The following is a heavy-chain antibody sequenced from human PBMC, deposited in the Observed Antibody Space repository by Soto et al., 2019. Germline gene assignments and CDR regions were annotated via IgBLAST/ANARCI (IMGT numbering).Heavy chain of an antibody. Sequence: GGSLRLSCAASGFTVSSNYMSWVRQAPGKGLEWVSVIYSGGSTYYADSVKGRFTISRDNSKNTLYLQMNSLRAEDTAVYYCAGSTVVTSFDYWGQGTLVTVSS. CDR3: AGSTVVTSFDY. CDR2: IYSGGST. J-gene: IGHJ4*02. D-gene: IGHD4-17*01. V-gene: IGHV3-66*01. CDR1: GFTVSSNY.